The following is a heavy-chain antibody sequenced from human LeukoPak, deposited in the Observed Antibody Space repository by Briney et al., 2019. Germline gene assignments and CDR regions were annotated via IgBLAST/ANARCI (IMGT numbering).Heavy chain of an antibody. V-gene: IGHV3-23*01. CDR1: GFTFSTND. Sequence: GGSLRLSCAASGFTFSTNDMSWVRQPPGKGLEWVSAISVIGGSTYYADPVKGRFTISRDNSKNTVYLQMSGLRAEDTALYYCAKAHCSPTSCSRIDYWGQGTLVTVSS. CDR2: ISVIGGST. CDR3: AKAHCSPTSCSRIDY. J-gene: IGHJ4*02. D-gene: IGHD2-2*01.